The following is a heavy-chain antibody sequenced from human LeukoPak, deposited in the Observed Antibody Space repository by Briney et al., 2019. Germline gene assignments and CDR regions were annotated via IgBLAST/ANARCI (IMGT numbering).Heavy chain of an antibody. V-gene: IGHV3-23*01. CDR1: GFTFSSYA. J-gene: IGHJ4*02. Sequence: KPGGSLRLSCAASGFTFSSYAMSWVRQAPGKGLEWVSAISGSGGSTYYADSVKGRSTMSRDNSKNTLYLQMNSLRAEDTAVYYCAKDFWSGYYSDYWGQGTLVTVSS. CDR3: AKDFWSGYYSDY. D-gene: IGHD3-3*01. CDR2: ISGSGGST.